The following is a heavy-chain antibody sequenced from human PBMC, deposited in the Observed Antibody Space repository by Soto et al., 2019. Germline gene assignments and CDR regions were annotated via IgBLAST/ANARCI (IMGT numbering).Heavy chain of an antibody. V-gene: IGHV1-18*01. CDR1: GYDFTSYG. J-gene: IGHJ3*01. D-gene: IGHD2-21*01. CDR2: ISAYNGKR. CDR3: ARGRIVASIHDAFEF. Sequence: QGQLLQSGDEVKKPGASVRVSCRASGYDFTSYGISWVRQAPGQGLEWVSWISAYNGKRDTAQKFQGRVTMTLDTSTDTAHMELGDLTSADTAVYYCARGRIVASIHDAFEFWGQGTMVAVSS.